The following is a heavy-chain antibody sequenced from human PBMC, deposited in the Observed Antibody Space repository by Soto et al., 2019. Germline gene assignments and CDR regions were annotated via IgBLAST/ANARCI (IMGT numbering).Heavy chain of an antibody. Sequence: GGSLRLSCAASGFTFSSYAMHWVRQAPGKGLEWVAVISYDGSNKYYADSVKGRFTISRDNSKNTLYLQMNSLRAEDTAVYYCARDRVAAPPGDAFDIWGQGTMVTVSS. D-gene: IGHD6-6*01. CDR2: ISYDGSNK. CDR3: ARDRVAAPPGDAFDI. V-gene: IGHV3-30-3*01. J-gene: IGHJ3*02. CDR1: GFTFSSYA.